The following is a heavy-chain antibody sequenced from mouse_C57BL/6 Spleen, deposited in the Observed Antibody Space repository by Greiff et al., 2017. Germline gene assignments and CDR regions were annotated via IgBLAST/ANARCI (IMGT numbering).Heavy chain of an antibody. CDR3: AIWKGYY. J-gene: IGHJ4*01. CDR2: IDPSDSYT. V-gene: IGHV1-50*01. CDR1: GYTFTSYW. Sequence: QVQLQQPGAELVKPGASVKLSCKASGYTFTSYWMQWVKQRPGQGLEWIGEIDPSDSYTNYNQKFKGKATLTVDTSSSTAYMQLSSLTSADSAVYYCAIWKGYYWGQGTSVTVSS.